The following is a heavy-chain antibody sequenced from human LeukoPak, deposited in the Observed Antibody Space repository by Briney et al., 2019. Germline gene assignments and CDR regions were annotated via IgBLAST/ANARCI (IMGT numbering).Heavy chain of an antibody. CDR1: GGSISSSNW. D-gene: IGHD3-9*01. CDR3: ARDSPMYDILTGYYYYMDV. J-gene: IGHJ6*03. CDR2: IYHSGST. V-gene: IGHV4-4*02. Sequence: SETLSLTCAVSGGSISSSNWWSWVRQPPGKGLEWIGEIYHSGSTNYNPSLKSRVTISVDKSKNQFSLKLSSVTAADTAVYYCARDSPMYDILTGYYYYMDVWGKGTTVTVSS.